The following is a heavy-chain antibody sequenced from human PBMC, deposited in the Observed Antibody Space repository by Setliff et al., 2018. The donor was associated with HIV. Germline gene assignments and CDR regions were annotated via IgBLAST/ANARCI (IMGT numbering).Heavy chain of an antibody. Sequence: SETLSLTCSVSVASISTTNYYWAWVRQPPGRGLEWLGNICYRGSPYYDLSLKSRVTLSVDTSKNSFSLNLTSVTAADTAIYFCARARGPPFPVFDFWGQGTLVTVSS. V-gene: IGHV4-39*07. D-gene: IGHD3-10*01. CDR3: ARARGPPFPVFDF. J-gene: IGHJ4*02. CDR1: VASISTTNYY. CDR2: ICYRGSP.